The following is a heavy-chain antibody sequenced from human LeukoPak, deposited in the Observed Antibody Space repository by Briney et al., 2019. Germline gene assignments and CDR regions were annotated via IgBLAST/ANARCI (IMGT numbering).Heavy chain of an antibody. CDR1: GGSFSGYY. D-gene: IGHD6-13*01. J-gene: IGHJ6*03. CDR2: INHRGST. V-gene: IGHV4-34*01. Sequence: SETLSLTCAVYGGSFSGYYWSWIRQPPGEGLQWIGEINHRGSTNYNPSLKSRVTISVDTSKNQFSLKLSSVTAADTAVYYCASIAAAGTSYYYMDVWGKGTTVTVSS. CDR3: ASIAAAGTSYYYMDV.